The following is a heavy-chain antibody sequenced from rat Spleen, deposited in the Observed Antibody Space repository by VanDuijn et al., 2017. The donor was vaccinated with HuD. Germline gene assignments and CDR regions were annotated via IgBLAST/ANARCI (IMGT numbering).Heavy chain of an antibody. V-gene: IGHV5-20*01. D-gene: IGHD5-1*01. CDR1: GFTFSNYG. Sequence: EVQLVESGGGLVQPGRSMKLSCAASGFTFSNYGMAWVRQAPKKGLEWVAYISYDGGSTYYRDPVKGRFTISRDNAKSTLYLQMDSLRSEDTATYYCTRDWGGRFDYWGQGVMVTVSS. J-gene: IGHJ2*01. CDR2: ISYDGGST. CDR3: TRDWGGRFDY.